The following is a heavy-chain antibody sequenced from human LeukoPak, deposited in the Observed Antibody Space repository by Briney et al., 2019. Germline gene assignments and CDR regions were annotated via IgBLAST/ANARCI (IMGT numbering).Heavy chain of an antibody. CDR3: ARGPYSSSWYSHYYYYMDV. CDR2: IKQDGSEK. CDR1: EFTFSLYA. D-gene: IGHD6-13*01. J-gene: IGHJ6*03. Sequence: GGSLRLSCAASEFTFSLYAMNWVRQAPGKGLEWVANIKQDGSEKYYVDSVKGRFTISRDNAKNSLYLQMNSLRAEDTAVYYCARGPYSSSWYSHYYYYMDVWGKGTTVTVSS. V-gene: IGHV3-7*01.